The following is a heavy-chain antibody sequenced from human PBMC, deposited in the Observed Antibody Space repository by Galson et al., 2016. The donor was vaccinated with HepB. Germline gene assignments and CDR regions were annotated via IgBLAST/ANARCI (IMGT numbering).Heavy chain of an antibody. CDR2: VNWNSATL. V-gene: IGHV3-9*01. J-gene: IGHJ4*02. D-gene: IGHD7-27*01. CDR1: GFTFNDYV. Sequence: SLRLSCAASGFTFNDYVMHWVRQLPGKGLEWVSGVNWNSATLAYADSVRGRFTISGDNAKNSLHLQMNSLRAEDTALYYCAKGQTNWATFDSWGQGTLVTVSS. CDR3: AKGQTNWATFDS.